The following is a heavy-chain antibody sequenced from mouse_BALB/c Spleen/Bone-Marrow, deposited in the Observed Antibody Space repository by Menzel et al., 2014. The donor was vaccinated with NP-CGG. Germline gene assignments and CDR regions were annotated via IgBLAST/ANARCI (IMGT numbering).Heavy chain of an antibody. V-gene: IGHV5-17*02. CDR2: ISNGSSPI. CDR1: GFTFSSFG. CDR3: ARKGAMITHYYAMDY. J-gene: IGHJ4*01. D-gene: IGHD2-4*01. Sequence: EVMLVESGGGLVQPGGSRKLSCAASGFTFSSFGMHWVRQAPEKGLEWVAYISNGSSPIYYAETVKGRFTISRDNPKNTLFLQMTSLRSEDTAMYYCARKGAMITHYYAMDYWGQGTSVTVSS.